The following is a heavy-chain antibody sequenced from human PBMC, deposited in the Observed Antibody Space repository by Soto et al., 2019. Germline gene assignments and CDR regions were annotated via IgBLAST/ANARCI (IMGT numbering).Heavy chain of an antibody. CDR3: ASSRGGCSGGSCYFYYYYMDV. Sequence: GGSLRLSCAASGFTVSSNYMSWVRQAPGKGLEWVSVIYSGGSTYYADSVKGRFTISRDNSKNTLYLQMNSLRAEDTAVYYCASSRGGCSGGSCYFYYYYMDVWGKGTTVTVSS. V-gene: IGHV3-53*05. CDR1: GFTVSSNY. D-gene: IGHD2-15*01. CDR2: IYSGGST. J-gene: IGHJ6*03.